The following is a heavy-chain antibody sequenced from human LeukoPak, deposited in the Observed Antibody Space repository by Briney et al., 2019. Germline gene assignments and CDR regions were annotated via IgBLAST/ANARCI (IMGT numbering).Heavy chain of an antibody. CDR3: AKARIIGVGWAQFDS. CDR1: GGSFRGYY. CDR2: FDGNAHGT. D-gene: IGHD2-21*01. Sequence: PSETLSLTCDVYGGSFRGYYWSWIRQPPGKGLEWVASFDGNAHGTYFADSVKGRCTISSDNSKNTVYLQMNSLRADDTAIYYCAKARIIGVGWAQFDSWGQGSLVTVSS. V-gene: IGHV3-23*01. J-gene: IGHJ4*02.